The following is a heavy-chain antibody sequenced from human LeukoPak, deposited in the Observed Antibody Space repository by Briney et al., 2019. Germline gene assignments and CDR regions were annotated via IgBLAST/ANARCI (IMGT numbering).Heavy chain of an antibody. CDR1: GGSFSGYY. J-gene: IGHJ4*02. CDR2: INHSGST. V-gene: IGHV4-34*01. D-gene: IGHD2-21*02. CDR3: ARGGDWLFDY. Sequence: SETLSLTCAVYGGSFSGYYWSWIRQPPGKGLEWIGEINHSGSTNYNPPLKSRVTISVDTSKNQFSLELNSVTAADTAVYYCARGGDWLFDYWGQGILVTVSS.